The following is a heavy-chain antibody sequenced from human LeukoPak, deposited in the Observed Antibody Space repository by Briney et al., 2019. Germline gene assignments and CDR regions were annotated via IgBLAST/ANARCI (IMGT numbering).Heavy chain of an antibody. D-gene: IGHD2-15*01. CDR2: IYHSGST. CDR3: ASSLSGAYYFDY. V-gene: IGHV4-30-2*01. J-gene: IGHJ4*02. Sequence: SETLSLTCAVSGGSISGGGYSWSWIRQPPGKGLEWIGYIYHSGSTYYNPSLKSRVTISVDRSKNQYSLKLSSVTAADTAVYYCASSLSGAYYFDYWGQGTLVTVSS. CDR1: GGSISGGGYS.